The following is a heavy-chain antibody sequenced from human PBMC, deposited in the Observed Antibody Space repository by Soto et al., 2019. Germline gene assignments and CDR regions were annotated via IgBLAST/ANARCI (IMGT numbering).Heavy chain of an antibody. J-gene: IGHJ5*02. CDR1: GGSFSGYY. CDR2: INHSGST. Sequence: SETLSLTCAVYGGSFSGYYWSWIRQPPGKGLEWIGEINHSGSTNYNPSLKSRVTISVDTSKNQFSLKLSSVTAADTAVYYCARGKNWNYPNYNWFDPWGQGTLVTVSS. CDR3: ARGKNWNYPNYNWFDP. V-gene: IGHV4-34*01. D-gene: IGHD1-7*01.